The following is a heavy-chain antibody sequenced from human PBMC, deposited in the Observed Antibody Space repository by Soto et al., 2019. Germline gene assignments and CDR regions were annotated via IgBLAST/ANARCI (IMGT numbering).Heavy chain of an antibody. CDR1: GGSISSYY. V-gene: IGHV4-4*07. Sequence: PSETLSLTCTVSGGSISSYYWSWIRQPAGKGLEWIGRIYTSGGTNYNPSLKSRVTMSVDTSKNQFSLKLSSVTAADTAVYYCAREAGSGRYYYYYGMDVWGQGTTVTVSS. D-gene: IGHD3-10*01. J-gene: IGHJ6*02. CDR3: AREAGSGRYYYYYGMDV. CDR2: IYTSGGT.